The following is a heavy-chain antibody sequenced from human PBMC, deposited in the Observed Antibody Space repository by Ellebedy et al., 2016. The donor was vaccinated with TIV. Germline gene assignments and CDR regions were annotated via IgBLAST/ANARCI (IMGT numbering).Heavy chain of an antibody. CDR1: GYSFTSYW. Sequence: GESLKISCKGSGYSFTSYWIGWVRQMPGKGLEWMGIIYPGDSDTRYSPSFQGQVPLPADKSISTAYLQWSSLKASDTAMYYCARLDTQYYDFWSGYSEGWYFDLWGRGTLVTVSS. V-gene: IGHV5-51*01. J-gene: IGHJ2*01. CDR3: ARLDTQYYDFWSGYSEGWYFDL. D-gene: IGHD3-3*01. CDR2: IYPGDSDT.